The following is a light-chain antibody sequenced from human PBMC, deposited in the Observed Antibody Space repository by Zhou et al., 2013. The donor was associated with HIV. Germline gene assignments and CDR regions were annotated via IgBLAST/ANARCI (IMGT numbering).Light chain of an antibody. J-gene: IGKJ3*01. V-gene: IGKV3-20*01. CDR3: QQYGSSPFT. CDR1: QSVSSSY. CDR2: GAS. Sequence: EVLMTQSPVTLSVSPGERATLSCRASQSVSSSYLAWYQQKPGQAPRLLIYGASSRATGIPDRFSGSGSGTDFTLTISRLEPEDFAVYYCQQYGSSPFTFGPGTKVDIK.